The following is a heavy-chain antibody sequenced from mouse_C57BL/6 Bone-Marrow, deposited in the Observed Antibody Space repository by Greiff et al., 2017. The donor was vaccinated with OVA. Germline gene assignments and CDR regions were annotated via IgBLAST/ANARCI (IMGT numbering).Heavy chain of an antibody. D-gene: IGHD2-2*01. CDR2: IDPPDSYT. CDR3: ARDPYGYDRGRYFDV. V-gene: IGHV1-50*01. Sequence: VQLQQPGAELVKPGASVKLSCKASGYTFTSYWMQWVKQRPGRGLGWIGEIDPPDSYTNYNQKFKGKATLTVDTSSSTAYMQLSSLTSEDSAVYYCARDPYGYDRGRYFDVWGTGTTVTVSS. CDR1: GYTFTSYW. J-gene: IGHJ1*03.